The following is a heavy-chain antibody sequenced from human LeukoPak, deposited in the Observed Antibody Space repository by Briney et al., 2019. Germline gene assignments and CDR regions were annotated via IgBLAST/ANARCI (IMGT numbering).Heavy chain of an antibody. J-gene: IGHJ6*02. Sequence: GASVKVSCKASGGTSSSYAISWVRQAPGQGLEWMGRIIPILGIANYAQKFQGRVTITADKSTSTAYMELSSLRSEDTAVYYCARDCGYSYGTWGYYYYYYGMDVWGQGTTVTVSS. CDR3: ARDCGYSYGTWGYYYYYYGMDV. V-gene: IGHV1-69*04. CDR1: GGTSSSYA. D-gene: IGHD5-18*01. CDR2: IIPILGIA.